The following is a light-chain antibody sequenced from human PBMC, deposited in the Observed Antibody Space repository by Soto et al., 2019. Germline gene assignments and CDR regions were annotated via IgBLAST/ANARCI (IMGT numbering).Light chain of an antibody. CDR1: QRVSRSY. Sequence: LRHKATIPCRASQRVSRSYLEWYQKKPGKAXRXXXYDESSRQTGIHDRFSGSGSGTEFTPTIRRLEPEDFALYYCQQDGSIKWTVGHGTKVDI. V-gene: IGKV3-20*01. CDR3: QQDGSIKWT. J-gene: IGKJ1*01. CDR2: DES.